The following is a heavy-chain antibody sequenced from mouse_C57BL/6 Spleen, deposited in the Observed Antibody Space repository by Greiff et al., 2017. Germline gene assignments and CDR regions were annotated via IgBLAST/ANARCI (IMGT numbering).Heavy chain of an antibody. D-gene: IGHD1-1*01. J-gene: IGHJ2*01. CDR1: GYTFTSYW. CDR2: IYPSDSET. Sequence: VQLQQPGAELVRPGSSVKLSCKASGYTFTSYWMDWVKQRPGQGLEWIGNIYPSDSETHYNQKFKDKATLTVDKSSSTAYMQLSSLTSEDSAVYYCARQGIYYYGSSLRFWGQGTTLTVSS. V-gene: IGHV1-61*01. CDR3: ARQGIYYYGSSLRF.